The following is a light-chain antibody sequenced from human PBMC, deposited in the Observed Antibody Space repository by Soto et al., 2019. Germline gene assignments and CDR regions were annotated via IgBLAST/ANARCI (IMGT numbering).Light chain of an antibody. CDR1: SSDVGRYNL. J-gene: IGLJ2*01. CDR3: CSYADTNSVV. Sequence: QSVLTQPASVSGSPGQSITISCTGTSSDVGRYNLVSWYQQHPGKAPKVIIYDGTKRPSGVSNRFSGSKSGNTASLTISGLQTEDEADYYCCSYADTNSVVFGGGTQLTVL. CDR2: DGT. V-gene: IGLV2-23*01.